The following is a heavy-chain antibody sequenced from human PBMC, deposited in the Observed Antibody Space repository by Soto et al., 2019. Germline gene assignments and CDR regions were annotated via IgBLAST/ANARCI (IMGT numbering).Heavy chain of an antibody. CDR3: ARVRKYYDSNGSLDY. V-gene: IGHV1-2*02. CDR1: GYTFTGYF. J-gene: IGHJ4*02. D-gene: IGHD3-22*01. Sequence: GASVKVSCKASGYTFTGYFMHWVRQAPGQGLEWMGWINPNSGDTKYAQKFQGRVTMTRDMSISTAYMELRRLTSDDTAVYYCARVRKYYDSNGSLDYWGQGTLVTVSS. CDR2: INPNSGDT.